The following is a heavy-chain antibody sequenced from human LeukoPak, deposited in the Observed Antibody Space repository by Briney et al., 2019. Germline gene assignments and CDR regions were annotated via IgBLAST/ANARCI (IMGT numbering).Heavy chain of an antibody. CDR1: GFTFSSYA. CDR2: IWYDGSNK. V-gene: IGHV3-33*08. D-gene: IGHD3-22*01. CDR3: ASSYYYDSSAYFQH. Sequence: GGSLRLSCAASGFTFSSYAMHWVRQAPGKGLEWVAVIWYDGSNKYYADSVKGRFTISRDNSKNTLYLQMNSLRAEDTAVYYCASSYYYDSSAYFQHWGQGTLVTVSS. J-gene: IGHJ1*01.